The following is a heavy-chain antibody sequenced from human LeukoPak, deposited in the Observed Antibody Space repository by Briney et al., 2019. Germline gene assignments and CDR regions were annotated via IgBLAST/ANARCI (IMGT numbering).Heavy chain of an antibody. CDR2: IVVGSGNT. CDR1: GFTFTSST. CDR3: AAVRSSYYYYGMDV. Sequence: SVKVSCKASGFTFTSSTMQWVRQARGQRLDWIGWIVVGSGNTHYAQKFQERVTITRDMSTSTAYMELSSLRSEDTAVYYCAAVRSSYYYYGMDVWGQGTTVTVSS. D-gene: IGHD6-6*01. V-gene: IGHV1-58*02. J-gene: IGHJ6*02.